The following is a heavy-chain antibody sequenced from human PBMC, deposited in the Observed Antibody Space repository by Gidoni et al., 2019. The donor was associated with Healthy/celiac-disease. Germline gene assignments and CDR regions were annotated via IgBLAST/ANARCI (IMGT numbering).Heavy chain of an antibody. J-gene: IGHJ6*02. Sequence: QVQPVQSGAEVKKPGSSAKVYCKVSGGTFSSHAISWVRQAPGQGLEWMGRIIPILGIANYAQKFQGRVTITADKSTSTAYMELSSLRSEDTAVYYCARVDTDGSDVWGQGTTVTVSS. CDR1: GGTFSSHA. D-gene: IGHD2-2*02. CDR3: ARVDTDGSDV. CDR2: IIPILGIA. V-gene: IGHV1-69*04.